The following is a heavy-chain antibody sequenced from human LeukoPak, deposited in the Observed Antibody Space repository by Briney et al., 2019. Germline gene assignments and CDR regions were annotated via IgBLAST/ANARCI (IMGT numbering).Heavy chain of an antibody. V-gene: IGHV3-21*01. CDR1: GFTFSSYS. CDR2: ISSSSSYI. J-gene: IGHJ4*02. CDR3: ARDVTGGLGVLY. Sequence: PGGSLRLSCAASGFTFSSYSMNWVRQAPGKGLEWVSSISSSSSYIYYADSVKGRFTISRDNAKNSLYLQMNSLRAEDTAVYYCARDVTGGLGVLYWGQGTLVTVSS. D-gene: IGHD2-8*01.